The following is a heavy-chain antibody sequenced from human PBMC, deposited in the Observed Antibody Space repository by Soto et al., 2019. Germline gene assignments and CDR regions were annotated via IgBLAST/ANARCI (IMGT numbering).Heavy chain of an antibody. V-gene: IGHV4-39*01. Sequence: QLQLQESGPGLVKPSETLSLTCTVSGGSISSISYYWVWLRQPPGTGLEWIGSIYYSGSTYYNPSLKSRVTISVDTSKNQFSLKLSSVTAADTAVYYCARLLPGIFDIWGQGTMVTVSS. CDR1: GGSISSISYY. CDR2: IYYSGST. CDR3: ARLLPGIFDI. J-gene: IGHJ3*02. D-gene: IGHD2-21*01.